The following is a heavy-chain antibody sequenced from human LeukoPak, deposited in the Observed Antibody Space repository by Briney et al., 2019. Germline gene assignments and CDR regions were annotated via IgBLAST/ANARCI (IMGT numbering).Heavy chain of an antibody. CDR2: IIPIFGTA. D-gene: IGHD6-19*01. CDR1: GGTFSSYA. V-gene: IGHV1-69*13. J-gene: IGHJ4*02. CDR3: ARAAQQWLVHGFFDY. Sequence: GASVKVSCKASGGTFSSYAISWVRQAPGQGLEWMGGIIPIFGTANYAQKFQGRVTITADESTSTAYMELSGLRSEDTAVYYCARAAQQWLVHGFFDYWGQGTLVTVSS.